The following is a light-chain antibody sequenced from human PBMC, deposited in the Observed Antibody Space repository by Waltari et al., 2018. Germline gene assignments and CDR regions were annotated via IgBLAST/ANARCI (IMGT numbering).Light chain of an antibody. CDR2: DAS. V-gene: IGKV3-15*01. J-gene: IGKJ5*01. Sequence: EIVMTQSPATLSVSPGVTATLSCRASQSVSSNVAWYQKKPGQAPRLLIYDASTRATSIPAKFRGSGSGTEFTLTISSLQSEDFAVYYCQQYSRWPPITFGHGTRLEIK. CDR3: QQYSRWPPIT. CDR1: QSVSSN.